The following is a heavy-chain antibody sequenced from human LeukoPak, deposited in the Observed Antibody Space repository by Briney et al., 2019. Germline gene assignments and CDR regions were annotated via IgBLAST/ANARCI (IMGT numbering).Heavy chain of an antibody. D-gene: IGHD1-1*01. CDR3: ARTGGQRLAPNKKKRAFYYFDY. CDR1: GGSFSGYY. V-gene: IGHV4-34*01. CDR2: INHSGST. Sequence: PSETLSLTCAVYGGSFSGYYWSWIRQPPGKGLEWIGEINHSGSTNHNPSLKSRVTISVDTSKNQFSLKLSSVTAADTAVYYCARTGGQRLAPNKKKRAFYYFDYWGQGTLVTVSS. J-gene: IGHJ4*02.